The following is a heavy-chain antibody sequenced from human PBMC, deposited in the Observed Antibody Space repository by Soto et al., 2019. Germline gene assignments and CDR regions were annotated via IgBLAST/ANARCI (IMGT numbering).Heavy chain of an antibody. V-gene: IGHV3-7*03. CDR1: GFTFSRYA. CDR3: SRSLDS. Sequence: GGSLRLSCVGSGFTFSRYAMGWVRQAPGRGLEWVAIISPDGCETQYVDSVKGRFTISRDNAKNSLYLQMSSVRAEDSALYYCSRSLDSWGQGTRVTVSS. J-gene: IGHJ5*01. CDR2: ISPDGCET.